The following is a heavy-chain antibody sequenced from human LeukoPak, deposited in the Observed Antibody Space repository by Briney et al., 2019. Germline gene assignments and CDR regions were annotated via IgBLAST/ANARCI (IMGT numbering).Heavy chain of an antibody. V-gene: IGHV3-33*01. CDR1: GFTFSSYG. D-gene: IGHD3-22*01. Sequence: GGSLRLSCAASGFTFSSYGMHWVRQAPGKGLEWVAVIWYDGSNKYYADSVKGRSTISRDNSKNMLYLQMNSLRAEDTAVYYCARLSGYRESSWGQGTLVTVSS. J-gene: IGHJ5*02. CDR2: IWYDGSNK. CDR3: ARLSGYRESS.